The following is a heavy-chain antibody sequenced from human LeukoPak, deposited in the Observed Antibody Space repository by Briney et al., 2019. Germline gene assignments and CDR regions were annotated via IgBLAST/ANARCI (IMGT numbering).Heavy chain of an antibody. V-gene: IGHV4-4*07. CDR1: GGSISSYY. CDR2: IYTSGST. CDR3: ARSCRILDIVATIRARLGGNGFDI. J-gene: IGHJ3*02. Sequence: PSETLSLTCTVSGGSISSYYWSWIRQPAGKGLEWIGRIYTSGSTNYNPSLKSRVTISVDTSKNQSSLKLSSVTAADKAVYYCARSCRILDIVATIRARLGGNGFDIWGQGTMVTVSS. D-gene: IGHD5-12*01.